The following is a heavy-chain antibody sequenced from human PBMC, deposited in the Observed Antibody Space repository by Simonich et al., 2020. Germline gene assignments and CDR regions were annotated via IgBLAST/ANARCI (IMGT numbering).Heavy chain of an antibody. CDR3: ARHAGFAFDI. J-gene: IGHJ3*02. CDR2: IYYSGST. CDR1: GGSISGISYY. Sequence: QLQLQESGPGLVKPSETLSLTCTVSGGSISGISYYWGWIRQPTGKGLGWIGSIYYSGSTYYNPSLNMRVTISVDTAKNQFSLKLSSVTAADTAGYYCARHAGFAFDIWGQGTMVTVSS. D-gene: IGHD6-13*01. V-gene: IGHV4-39*01.